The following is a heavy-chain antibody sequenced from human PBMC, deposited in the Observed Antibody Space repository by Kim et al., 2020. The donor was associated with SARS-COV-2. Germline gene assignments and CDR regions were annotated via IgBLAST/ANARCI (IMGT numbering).Heavy chain of an antibody. J-gene: IGHJ2*01. CDR1: GGSFSGYY. Sequence: SETLSLTCAVYGGSFSGYYWSWIRQPPGKGLEWIGEINHSGSTNYNPSLKSRVTISVDTSKNQFSLKLSSVTAADTAVYYCAGLRGVYFDLWGRGTLVTVSS. V-gene: IGHV4-34*01. CDR2: INHSGST. CDR3: AGLRGVYFDL. D-gene: IGHD2-8*01.